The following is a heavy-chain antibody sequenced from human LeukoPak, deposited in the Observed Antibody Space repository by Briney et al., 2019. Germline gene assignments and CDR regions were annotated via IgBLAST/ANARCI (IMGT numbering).Heavy chain of an antibody. CDR2: ISWNSGSI. CDR3: AKDALWFGELKGYFDY. CDR1: GFTFDDYA. D-gene: IGHD3-10*01. Sequence: GRSLRLSCAASGFTFDDYAMHWVRQAPGKGLEWVSGISWNSGSIGYADSVKGRFTISRDNAKNSLYLQMNSLRAEDTALYYCAKDALWFGELKGYFDYWGQGTLVTVSS. V-gene: IGHV3-9*01. J-gene: IGHJ4*02.